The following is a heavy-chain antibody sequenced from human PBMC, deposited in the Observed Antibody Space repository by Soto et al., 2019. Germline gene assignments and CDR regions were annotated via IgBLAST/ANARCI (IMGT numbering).Heavy chain of an antibody. CDR1: GGSVSSGSYY. D-gene: IGHD6-19*01. J-gene: IGHJ4*02. CDR2: IYYSGST. Sequence: SEALSLTCTVSGGSVSSGSYYWSWIRQPPGKGLEWIGYIYYSGSTNYNPSLKSRVTISVDTSKNQFSLKLSSVTAADTAVYYCARASVGRAVAGFDYWGQGTLVTVSS. V-gene: IGHV4-61*01. CDR3: ARASVGRAVAGFDY.